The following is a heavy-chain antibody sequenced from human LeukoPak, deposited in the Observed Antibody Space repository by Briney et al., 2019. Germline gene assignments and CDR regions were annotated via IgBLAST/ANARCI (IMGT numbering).Heavy chain of an antibody. D-gene: IGHD6-13*01. V-gene: IGHV3-23*01. CDR2: ISGSGGST. J-gene: IGHJ4*02. CDR3: ARDLAAVGIDY. CDR1: GFTFSSYA. Sequence: GGSLRLSCAASGFTFSSYAMSWVRQAPGKGLEWVSAISGSGGSTYYADSVRGRFTISRDNSKNTLYLQMNSLRAEDTAVYYCARDLAAVGIDYWGQGTLVTVSS.